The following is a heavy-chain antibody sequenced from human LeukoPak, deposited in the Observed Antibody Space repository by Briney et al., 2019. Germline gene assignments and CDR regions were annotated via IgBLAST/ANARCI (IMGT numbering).Heavy chain of an antibody. CDR1: GGSFSGYY. V-gene: IGHV4-34*01. J-gene: IGHJ4*02. D-gene: IGHD3-10*01. CDR2: INHSGST. CDR3: VLAPSYGSGSYLGYFDY. Sequence: PSETLSLTCAVYGGSFSGYYWSWIRQPPGKGLEWIGEINHSGSTNYNPSLKSRVTISVDTSKNQFSLKLSSVTAADTAVYYCVLAPSYGSGSYLGYFDYWGQGTLVTVSS.